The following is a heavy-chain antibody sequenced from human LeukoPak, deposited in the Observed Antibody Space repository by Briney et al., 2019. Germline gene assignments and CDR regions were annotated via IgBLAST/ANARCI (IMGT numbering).Heavy chain of an antibody. J-gene: IGHJ4*02. CDR1: GFTFGSYS. D-gene: IGHD3-3*01. V-gene: IGHV3-21*01. Sequence: GGSLRLSCAASGFTFGSYSMNWVRQAPGKGLEWVSSISSSSSYIYYADSVKGRFTISRDNAKNSLCLQMNSLRAEDTAVYYCARAGDYDFWSGYYSPFDYWGQGTLVTVSS. CDR3: ARAGDYDFWSGYYSPFDY. CDR2: ISSSSSYI.